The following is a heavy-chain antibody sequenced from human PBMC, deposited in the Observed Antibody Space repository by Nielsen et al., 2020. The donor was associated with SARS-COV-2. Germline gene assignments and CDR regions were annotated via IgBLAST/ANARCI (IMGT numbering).Heavy chain of an antibody. J-gene: IGHJ3*02. CDR2: ISGSGGST. D-gene: IGHD4-17*01. CDR3: AKATTVTTSPI. CDR1: GLTFSSYA. Sequence: GGSLRLSCAASGLTFSSYAMSWVRQAPGKGLEWVSAISGSGGSTYYADSVKGRFTISRDNSKNTLYLQMNSLRAEDTAVYYCAKATTVTTSPIWGQGTMVTVSS. V-gene: IGHV3-23*01.